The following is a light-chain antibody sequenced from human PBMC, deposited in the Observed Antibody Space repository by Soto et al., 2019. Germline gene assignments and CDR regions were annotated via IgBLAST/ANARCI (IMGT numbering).Light chain of an antibody. Sequence: EIVLTQSPATLSVSPGETATLSCRASHSIISTYLAWFQLKPGLAPRLLIYGSSNRATGIPDRFSGSGSGTDFTLTISRLEPEDFAVYYCQHYVTWPLTFGGGTKVESK. CDR2: GSS. CDR1: HSIISTY. CDR3: QHYVTWPLT. V-gene: IGKV3-20*01. J-gene: IGKJ4*01.